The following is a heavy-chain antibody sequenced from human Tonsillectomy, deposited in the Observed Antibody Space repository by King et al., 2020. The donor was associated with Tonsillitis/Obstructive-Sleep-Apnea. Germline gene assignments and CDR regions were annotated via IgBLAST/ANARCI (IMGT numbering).Heavy chain of an antibody. CDR3: ARSSGGPEYCYGYYYYGMDV. V-gene: IGHV1-69*10. D-gene: IGHD5-18*01. J-gene: IGHJ6*02. CDR1: GDTFSNYA. Sequence: QLVQSGAEVKKPGSSVKVSCKASGDTFSNYALTWVRQAPGQGLEWMGGIVPILGIENHAQKFQGRVTITTDKSTSTAYMELSSLGSEDTAVYYCARSSGGPEYCYGYYYYGMDVWGQGTPVTVSS. CDR2: IVPILGIE.